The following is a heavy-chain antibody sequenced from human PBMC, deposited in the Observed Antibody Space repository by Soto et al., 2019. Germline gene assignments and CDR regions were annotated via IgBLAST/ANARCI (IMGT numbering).Heavy chain of an antibody. CDR1: GGSITSSSYY. V-gene: IGHV4-39*01. J-gene: IGHJ4*02. CDR2: IDYSGST. D-gene: IGHD5-12*01. CDR3: ARQGYSGHYPIDY. Sequence: SETLSLTCTVSGGSITSSSYYWGWIRQPPGKGLEWIGSIDYSGSTYYNPSLKSRVTKSVDTSKNQFSLKLSSVTAADTAVYYCARQGYSGHYPIDYWGQGALVTVSS.